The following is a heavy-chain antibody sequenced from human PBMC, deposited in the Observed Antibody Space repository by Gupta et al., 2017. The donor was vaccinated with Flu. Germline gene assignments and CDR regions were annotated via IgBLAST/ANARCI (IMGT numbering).Heavy chain of an antibody. V-gene: IGHV4-59*01. CDR1: GGSISSYY. Sequence: QVQLQESGPGLVKPSETLSLTCTVSGGSISSYYWSWIRQPPGKGLEWIGYIYYSGSTNYNPSLKSRVTISVDTSKNQFSLKLSSVTAADTAVYYCASRGWYYDSSSPSFFDYWGQGTLVTVSS. D-gene: IGHD3-22*01. J-gene: IGHJ4*02. CDR2: IYYSGST. CDR3: ASRGWYYDSSSPSFFDY.